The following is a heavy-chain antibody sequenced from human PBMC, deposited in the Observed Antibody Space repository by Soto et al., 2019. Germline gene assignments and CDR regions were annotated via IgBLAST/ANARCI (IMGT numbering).Heavy chain of an antibody. J-gene: IGHJ4*02. Sequence: PGGSLRLSCAGSGFTFSDYAMHWVRQAPGKGLEWVGVISDEGDREYYADSVKGRFTISRDNSKNTLSLEMSSLRTEDTAVYHCARVEMATIWFFDYWGQGTLVTVSS. CDR1: GFTFSDYA. CDR3: ARVEMATIWFFDY. V-gene: IGHV3-30-3*01. D-gene: IGHD5-12*01. CDR2: ISDEGDRE.